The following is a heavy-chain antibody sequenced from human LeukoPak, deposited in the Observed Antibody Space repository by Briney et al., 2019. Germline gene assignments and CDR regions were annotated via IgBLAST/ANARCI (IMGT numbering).Heavy chain of an antibody. CDR3: AKGWSFDI. J-gene: IGHJ3*02. Sequence: GGPLILSCVASGFTFSTFWMTWVRQAPGKVLEWVSNIKQDGTEKYYVDSVKGRFTIYRDNAKNSLYVQMDSVRAEDTAVYYCAKGWSFDIRGQGTMVTVSS. V-gene: IGHV3-7*01. CDR1: GFTFSTFW. D-gene: IGHD2-15*01. CDR2: IKQDGTEK.